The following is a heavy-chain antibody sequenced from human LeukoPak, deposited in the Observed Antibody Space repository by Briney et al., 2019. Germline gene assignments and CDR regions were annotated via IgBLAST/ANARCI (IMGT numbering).Heavy chain of an antibody. V-gene: IGHV4-59*01. J-gene: IGHJ6*02. CDR1: GGSISSYY. D-gene: IGHD5-18*01. Sequence: SETLSLTCTVFGGSISSYYWCWIRQPPGKGLEWIGYIHHSGSTNYNPSLKSRVTMAVDTSENQFSLNLSSVTTADTAVYYCARGGTGYSSYYNMDVWGQGTTVTVSS. CDR2: IHHSGST. CDR3: ARGGTGYSSYYNMDV.